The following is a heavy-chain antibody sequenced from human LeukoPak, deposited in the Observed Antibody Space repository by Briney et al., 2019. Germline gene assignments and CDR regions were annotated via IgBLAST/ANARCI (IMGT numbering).Heavy chain of an antibody. CDR3: AELGITMIGGV. CDR2: IAFDGSEK. D-gene: IGHD3-10*02. CDR1: GFTFTNFA. J-gene: IGHJ6*04. V-gene: IGHV3-30*04. Sequence: GGSLRLSCVASGFTFTNFALHWVRQAPGKGLEGVALIAFDGSEKYYADSVKGRFTISRDSSKNTLYLQLNSLTSEDTAVYYCAELGITMIGGVWGKGTTVTISS.